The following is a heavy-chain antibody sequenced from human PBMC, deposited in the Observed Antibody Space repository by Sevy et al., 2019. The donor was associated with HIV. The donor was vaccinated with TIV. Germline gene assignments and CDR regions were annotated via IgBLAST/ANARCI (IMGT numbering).Heavy chain of an antibody. D-gene: IGHD6-13*01. CDR3: VKDRSSTWSFDF. V-gene: IGHV3-30*18. Sequence: GGSLRLSCAASGFTFSNYYMHWVRRAPGKGLEWVAMTSHDESYKDYIDSVKGRFTISRDNSKNTLFLQMNNLRAEDTAVYYCVKDRSSTWSFDFWGQGTVVTVSS. CDR2: TSHDESYK. J-gene: IGHJ4*02. CDR1: GFTFSNYY.